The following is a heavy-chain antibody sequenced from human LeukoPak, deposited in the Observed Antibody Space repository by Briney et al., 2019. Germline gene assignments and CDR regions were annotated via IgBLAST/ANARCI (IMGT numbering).Heavy chain of an antibody. J-gene: IGHJ6*02. D-gene: IGHD6-13*01. CDR2: ISGSGGST. CDR1: GFTFSSYA. V-gene: IGHV3-23*01. CDR3: AKDRYSGSWWDYYYGMDV. Sequence: PGGSLRLSCAASGFTFSSYAMSWVRQAPGKGLEWVSAISGSGGSTYYADSVKGRFTISRDNSKNTLYLQMNSLRAEDTAVYYCAKDRYSGSWWDYYYGMDVWGQGTTVTVSS.